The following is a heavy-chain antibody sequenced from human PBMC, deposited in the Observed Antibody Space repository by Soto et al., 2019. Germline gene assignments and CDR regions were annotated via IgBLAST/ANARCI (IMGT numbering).Heavy chain of an antibody. D-gene: IGHD3-10*01. CDR1: GVTVSIND. J-gene: IGHJ6*02. Sequence: PAWSVGIRCASAGVTVSINDISVARQAPRKGLEWVSVIYSGGSTYSEESVKGRFTSSRDNCKNRLYLKMNSLRAEETAVYYCASNDGMVRGVISLDGMDVWGQGTTVIVSS. CDR3: ASNDGMVRGVISLDGMDV. CDR2: IYSGGST. V-gene: IGHV3-53*01.